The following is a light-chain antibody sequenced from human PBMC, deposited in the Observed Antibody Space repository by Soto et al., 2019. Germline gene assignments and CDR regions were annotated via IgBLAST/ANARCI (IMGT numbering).Light chain of an antibody. CDR2: TNY. V-gene: IGLV1-47*02. J-gene: IGLJ3*02. CDR1: SSNIGSDY. Sequence: QSVLTQPPSASGTPGQRVTISCSGSSSNIGSDYVYWFQQLPGTAPKLLIYTNYQRPSGVPDRCSGSKSGTAASLAISGLRSEDEADYWCAAWDARLSAWVFGGGTKVTVL. CDR3: AAWDARLSAWV.